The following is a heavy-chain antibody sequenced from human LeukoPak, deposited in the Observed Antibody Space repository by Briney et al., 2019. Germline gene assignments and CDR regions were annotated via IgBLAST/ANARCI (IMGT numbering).Heavy chain of an antibody. CDR2: IYHSGST. J-gene: IGHJ5*02. CDR1: GYSISSGYY. D-gene: IGHD6-6*01. V-gene: IGHV4-38-2*02. CDR3: ARDRGDSSSSVWFDP. Sequence: SETLSLTCTVSGYSISSGYYWGWIRQPPGEGLEWIGSIYHSGSTYYNPSLKSRVTISVDTSKNQFSLKLSSVTAADTAVYYCARDRGDSSSSVWFDPWGQGTLVTVSS.